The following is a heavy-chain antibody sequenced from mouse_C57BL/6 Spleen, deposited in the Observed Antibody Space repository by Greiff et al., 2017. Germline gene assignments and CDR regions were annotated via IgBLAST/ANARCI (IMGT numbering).Heavy chain of an antibody. Sequence: EVMLVESGGGLVKPGGSLKLSCAASGFTFSDYGMHWVRQAPEKGLEWVAYISSGSSTIYYADTVKGRFTISRDNAKNTLFLQMTSLRSEDTAMHYCARDYGGSHYYAMDYWGQGTSVTVSS. J-gene: IGHJ4*01. CDR1: GFTFSDYG. D-gene: IGHD2-4*01. CDR3: ARDYGGSHYYAMDY. V-gene: IGHV5-17*01. CDR2: ISSGSSTI.